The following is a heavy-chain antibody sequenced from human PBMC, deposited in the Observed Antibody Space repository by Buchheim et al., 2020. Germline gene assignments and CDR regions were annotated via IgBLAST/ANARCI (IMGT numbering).Heavy chain of an antibody. CDR3: ARDGQGYFDY. V-gene: IGHV3-30-3*01. CDR1: GFTFSSYA. J-gene: IGHJ4*02. Sequence: QVQLVESGGGVVQPGRSLRLSCAASGFTFSSYAMHWVRQAPGKGLEWVAVISYDGSNKYYADSVKGRFTISRDNSKNTLYLQMNSLRAEDTAVYYCARDGQGYFDYWGQGTL. CDR2: ISYDGSNK.